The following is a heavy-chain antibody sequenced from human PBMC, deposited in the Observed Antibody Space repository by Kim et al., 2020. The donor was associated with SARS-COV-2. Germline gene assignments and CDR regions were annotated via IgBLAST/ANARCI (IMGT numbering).Heavy chain of an antibody. V-gene: IGHV1-46*01. D-gene: IGHD4-17*01. J-gene: IGHJ4*02. Sequence: ASVKVSCKAYGYTFTSYYMHWVRQAPGQGLEWMGIINPSGGSTSYAQKFQGRVTMTRDTSTSTVYMELSSLRSEDTAVYYCASETTVTTYGLVYWGQGTLVTVSS. CDR3: ASETTVTTYGLVY. CDR1: GYTFTSYY. CDR2: INPSGGST.